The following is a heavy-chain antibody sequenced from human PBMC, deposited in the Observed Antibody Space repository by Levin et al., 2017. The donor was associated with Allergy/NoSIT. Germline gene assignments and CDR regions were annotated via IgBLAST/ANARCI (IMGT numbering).Heavy chain of an antibody. J-gene: IGHJ6*02. CDR3: ARDMGFGSPNDYYGMDV. CDR2: IWYDEGKN. Sequence: GGSLRLSCAASGFTFNKYGMHWVRQAPGKGLEWVAVIWYDEGKNYYADSVRGRFTISRDNSKNTLYLQMNSLRGDDTAVYYCARDMGFGSPNDYYGMDVWGQGTTVTVSS. D-gene: IGHD2-15*01. V-gene: IGHV3-33*01. CDR1: GFTFNKYG.